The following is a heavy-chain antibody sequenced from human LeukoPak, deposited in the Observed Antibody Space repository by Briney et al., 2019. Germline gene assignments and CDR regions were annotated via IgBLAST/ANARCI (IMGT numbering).Heavy chain of an antibody. D-gene: IGHD3-9*01. CDR2: IDASGST. CDR3: ASLDWLKAFDI. Sequence: SSETLSLTCTVSSDSIGRGSYYWSWIRQPAGKRLEWIGRIDASGSTNYNPSLESRVTISIDTSKNQFSLKLSSVTAADTAVYYCASLDWLKAFDIWGQGTMVTVSS. CDR1: SDSIGRGSYY. V-gene: IGHV4-61*02. J-gene: IGHJ3*02.